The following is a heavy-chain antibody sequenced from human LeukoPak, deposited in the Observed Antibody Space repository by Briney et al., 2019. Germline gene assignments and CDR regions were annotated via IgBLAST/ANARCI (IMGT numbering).Heavy chain of an antibody. Sequence: ASVKVSCKVSGYTLTELSMHWVRQAPGKGLEWMGGFDPEDDETIYAQKFQGRVTMTEDTSTDTAYMELSSLRSEDTAVYYCATVPITMIVVVRSNDAFDIWGQGTMVTVSS. CDR3: ATVPITMIVVVRSNDAFDI. J-gene: IGHJ3*02. CDR1: GYTLTELS. CDR2: FDPEDDET. V-gene: IGHV1-24*01. D-gene: IGHD3-22*01.